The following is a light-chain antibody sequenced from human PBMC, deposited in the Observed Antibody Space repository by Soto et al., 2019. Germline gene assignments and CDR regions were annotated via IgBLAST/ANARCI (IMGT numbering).Light chain of an antibody. V-gene: IGKV3-20*01. CDR1: QSIGSN. CDR2: GAS. CDR3: HHYGTAWT. Sequence: EIVMPQSPATLSVSPGESATLSCRASQSIGSNLAWYQQKPGQAPRLLIYGASSRATGIPDRFSGSGSGTDFTLSISRLEPEDFAVYDCHHYGTAWTVGQGTKVDIK. J-gene: IGKJ1*01.